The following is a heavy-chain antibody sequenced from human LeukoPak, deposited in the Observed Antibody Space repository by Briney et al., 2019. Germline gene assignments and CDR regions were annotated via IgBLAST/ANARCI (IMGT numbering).Heavy chain of an antibody. CDR1: GGSFSGYY. CDR2: TNHSGST. V-gene: IGHV4-34*01. J-gene: IGHJ4*02. CDR3: ARAGRPLCDY. D-gene: IGHD2-2*01. Sequence: PSETLSLNCAVYGGSFSGYYWRWIPPPPGKGREWIGETNHSGSTNYNPSLKSRVTISVDTSKNQFSLHLSSVPGADTAVYNCARAGRPLCDYWGQGTLVTDSS.